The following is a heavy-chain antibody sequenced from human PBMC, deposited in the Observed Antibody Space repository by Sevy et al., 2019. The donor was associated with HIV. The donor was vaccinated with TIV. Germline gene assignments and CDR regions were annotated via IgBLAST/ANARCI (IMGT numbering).Heavy chain of an antibody. CDR1: GCTFSKYS. J-gene: IGHJ4*02. CDR3: AREGCTKPHDY. Sequence: GGSLRLSCAASGCTFSKYSMNWVRQPPGKGLEWVSTLSFGCGEIKYADSVKGRFTISRDNSKSSVYLQMNNLRPEDTDVYYCAREGCTKPHDYWCQGTLVTVSS. D-gene: IGHD2-8*01. CDR2: LSFGCGEI. V-gene: IGHV3-23*01.